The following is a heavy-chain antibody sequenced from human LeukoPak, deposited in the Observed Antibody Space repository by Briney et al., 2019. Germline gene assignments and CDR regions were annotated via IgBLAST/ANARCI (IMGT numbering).Heavy chain of an antibody. J-gene: IGHJ4*02. V-gene: IGHV3-30*04. CDR2: ISYDGSNK. D-gene: IGHD1-14*01. Sequence: GSLRLSCAASGFTFSSYAMHWVRQAPGKGLEWVAVISYDGSNKYYADSVKGRFTISRDNSKNTLYLQMNSLRAEDTAAYYCAKFLPGFDYWGQGTLVTVSS. CDR1: GFTFSSYA. CDR3: AKFLPGFDY.